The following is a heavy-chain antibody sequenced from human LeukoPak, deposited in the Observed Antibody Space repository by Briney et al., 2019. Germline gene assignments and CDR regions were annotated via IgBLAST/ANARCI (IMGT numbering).Heavy chain of an antibody. CDR2: ISYDEITK. V-gene: IGHV3-30*03. J-gene: IGHJ4*02. Sequence: GGSLRLSCVASGFTFNSYGMHWVRQAPGKGLEWVAVISYDEITKQYIDSVKGRFTISRDNSKNSLYLQMNSLRAEDTAVYYCAPTHYDSGSYYGYWGQGTLVTVSS. CDR1: GFTFNSYG. CDR3: APTHYDSGSYYGY. D-gene: IGHD3-10*01.